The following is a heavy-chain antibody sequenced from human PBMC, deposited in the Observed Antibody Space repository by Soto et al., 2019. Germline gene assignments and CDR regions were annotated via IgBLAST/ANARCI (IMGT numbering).Heavy chain of an antibody. CDR2: IWYDGSDK. D-gene: IGHD6-6*01. CDR3: ARDRDYTSSSLYY. J-gene: IGHJ4*02. Sequence: PGGSLRLSCSASGFIFSTYAMHWVRQSPGKGLEWVAVIWYDGSDKYYADSAKGRFTISRDNSKNTLYLQMNSLRAEDTAVYYCARDRDYTSSSLYYWGQGTLVTVSS. V-gene: IGHV3-33*01. CDR1: GFIFSTYA.